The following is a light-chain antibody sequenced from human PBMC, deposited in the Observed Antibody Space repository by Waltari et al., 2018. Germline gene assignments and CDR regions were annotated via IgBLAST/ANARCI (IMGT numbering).Light chain of an antibody. CDR2: GVN. Sequence: QSVLTQPPSVSGAPGQRVTISCTGRWSTIGAGYDVHCYQQLPGKAPTLLVYGVNTRPPGVPDRFFGSKSGTSASLAIPGLQPEDEADYYCQSYDTSLGVVFGGGTKLTVL. CDR3: QSYDTSLGVV. J-gene: IGLJ2*01. CDR1: WSTIGAGYD. V-gene: IGLV1-40*01.